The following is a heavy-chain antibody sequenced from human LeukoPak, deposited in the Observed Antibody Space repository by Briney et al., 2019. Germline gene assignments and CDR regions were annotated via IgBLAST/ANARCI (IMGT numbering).Heavy chain of an antibody. J-gene: IGHJ4*02. CDR1: GFTFSNYW. Sequence: GGSLRLSCAASGFTFSNYWMHWVRQAPGKGLVWVSRINSDGINTSYADSVKGRFTISRDNAKNTLNLQMNSLRAEDTALYYCARYYDYDSRGYYYYFDYWGQGTLVTVSS. D-gene: IGHD3-22*01. CDR3: ARYYDYDSRGYYYYFDY. CDR2: INSDGINT. V-gene: IGHV3-74*01.